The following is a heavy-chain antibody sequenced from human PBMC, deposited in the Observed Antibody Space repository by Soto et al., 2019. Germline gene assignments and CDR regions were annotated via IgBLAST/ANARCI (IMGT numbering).Heavy chain of an antibody. CDR2: ISSSSSYI. J-gene: IGHJ6*02. CDR1: GLTFSSDS. D-gene: IGHD6-25*01. V-gene: IGHV3-21*01. Sequence: PGGNLRLSCAASGLTFSSDSMNWVRQAPGKGLEWVSSISSSSSYIYYADSVKGRFTISRDNAKNSLYLQMNSLRAEDTAVYYYARNWVAAYMHYYSAMAVWFQWTTVSLS. CDR3: ARNWVAAYMHYYSAMAV.